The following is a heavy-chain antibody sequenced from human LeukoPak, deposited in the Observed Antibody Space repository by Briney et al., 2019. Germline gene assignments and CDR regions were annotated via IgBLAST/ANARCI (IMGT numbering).Heavy chain of an antibody. J-gene: IGHJ4*02. CDR1: GFTFSSYA. Sequence: GGSLRLSCAASGFTFSSYAMSWVRQAPGKGLEWVSVIYSGGSTYYADSVKGRFTISRDNSKNTLYLQMNSLRAEDTAVYYCASTTYDYVWGSYREWGQGTLVTVSS. V-gene: IGHV3-66*01. CDR2: IYSGGST. D-gene: IGHD3-16*02. CDR3: ASTTYDYVWGSYRE.